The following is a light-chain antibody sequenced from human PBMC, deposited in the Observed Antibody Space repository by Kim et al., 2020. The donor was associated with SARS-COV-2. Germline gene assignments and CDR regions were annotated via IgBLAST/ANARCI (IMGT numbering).Light chain of an antibody. CDR3: QQYNNWPET. Sequence: VSPGERATLSFRASQSVSSTLAWYQQKPGQAPRVLIYGASTRATGIPARFSGSGSGTEFTLTISSLQSEDFAVYYCQQYNNWPETFGQGTKVDIK. J-gene: IGKJ1*01. CDR1: QSVSST. V-gene: IGKV3-15*01. CDR2: GAS.